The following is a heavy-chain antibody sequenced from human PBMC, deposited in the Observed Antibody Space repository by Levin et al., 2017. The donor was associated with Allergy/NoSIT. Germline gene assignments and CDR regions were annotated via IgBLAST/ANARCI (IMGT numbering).Heavy chain of an antibody. Sequence: PGGSLRLSCAVSGGSISSSNWWSWVRQPPGKGLEWIGEIYHSGSTNYNPSLKSRVTISVDKSKNQFSLKLSSVTAADTAVYYCARIAAAGTFSTSYYFDYWGQGTLVTVSS. J-gene: IGHJ4*02. D-gene: IGHD6-13*01. CDR3: ARIAAAGTFSTSYYFDY. CDR1: GGSISSSNW. CDR2: IYHSGST. V-gene: IGHV4-4*02.